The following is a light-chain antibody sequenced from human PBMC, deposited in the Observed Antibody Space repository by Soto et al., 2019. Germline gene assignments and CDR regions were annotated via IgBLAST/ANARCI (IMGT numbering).Light chain of an antibody. V-gene: IGLV1-40*01. CDR3: QSYDSSLSGSV. Sequence: QRVLTQPPSLSGAPGQRVTISCTGSSSNIGAGYDVHWYQQLPGTAPKLLIYGNSNRPSGVPDRFSGSKSGTSASLAITGLQAEDEADYYCQSYDSSLSGSVFGGRTKVTVL. CDR1: SSNIGAGYD. CDR2: GNS. J-gene: IGLJ2*01.